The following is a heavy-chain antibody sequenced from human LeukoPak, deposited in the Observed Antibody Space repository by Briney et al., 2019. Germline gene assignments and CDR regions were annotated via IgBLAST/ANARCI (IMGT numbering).Heavy chain of an antibody. V-gene: IGHV1-69*05. CDR1: GGTFSSYA. J-gene: IGHJ4*02. D-gene: IGHD6-13*01. CDR3: ARASSSSWYEVRRYYFDY. CDR2: IIPIFGTA. Sequence: SVKVSCRASGGTFSSYAISWVRQAPGQGLEWMGGIIPIFGTANYAQKFQGRVTITTDESTSTAYMELSSLRSEDTAVYYCARASSSSWYEVRRYYFDYWGQGTLVTVSS.